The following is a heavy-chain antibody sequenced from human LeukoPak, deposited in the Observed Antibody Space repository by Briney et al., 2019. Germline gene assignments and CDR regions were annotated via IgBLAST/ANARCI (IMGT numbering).Heavy chain of an antibody. D-gene: IGHD3-16*01. V-gene: IGHV3-48*01. Sequence: GGSLRLSCTASGFTFSSYSMNWVRQAPGKGLEWVSYISFSNDTIYYADSVQGRFTISRDNAKNSLYLQMNSLRAEDTAVYYCASSMITFGGVRQPFDYWGQGTLVTVSS. CDR3: ASSMITFGGVRQPFDY. CDR2: ISFSNDTI. CDR1: GFTFSSYS. J-gene: IGHJ4*02.